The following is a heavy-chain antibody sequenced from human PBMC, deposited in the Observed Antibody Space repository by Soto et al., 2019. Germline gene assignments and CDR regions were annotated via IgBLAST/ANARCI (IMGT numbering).Heavy chain of an antibody. D-gene: IGHD2-2*01. CDR2: MYYSGST. CDR1: GDSIISSSYY. CDR3: ARIVVIPAAPNYYNYYGVDV. V-gene: IGHV4-39*01. J-gene: IGHJ6*02. Sequence: SETLSLTCTVSGDSIISSSYYWSWIRQSPGKGLEWIGNMYYSGSTYYNLSLKSRVTMSVDTSKNQFSLKISSVTAADTSVYYCARIVVIPAAPNYYNYYGVDVWGQGTTVTVSS.